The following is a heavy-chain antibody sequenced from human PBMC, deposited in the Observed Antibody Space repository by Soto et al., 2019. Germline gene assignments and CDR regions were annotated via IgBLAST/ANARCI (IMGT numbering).Heavy chain of an antibody. Sequence: SETLSLTCTVSGGYISSYYWSWIRQPPGKGLEWIGYIYYSGSTNYNPSLKSRVTISVDTSKNQFSLKLSSVTAADTAVYYCARDPAEGVFDYWGQGTLVTVSS. CDR3: ARDPAEGVFDY. CDR2: IYYSGST. V-gene: IGHV4-59*01. J-gene: IGHJ4*02. CDR1: GGYISSYY.